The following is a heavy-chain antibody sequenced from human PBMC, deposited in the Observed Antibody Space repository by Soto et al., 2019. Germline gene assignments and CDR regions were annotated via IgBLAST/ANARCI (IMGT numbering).Heavy chain of an antibody. CDR1: GYTFTSYY. J-gene: IGHJ5*02. Sequence: ASVKVSCKASGYTFTSYYMHWVRQAPGQGLEWMGIINPSGGSTSYAQKFQGRVTMTRDTSTSTVYMELSSLRSEDTAVYYCARDTPPSSGWYLALGGNWFDPWGQGTLVTVSS. CDR3: ARDTPPSSGWYLALGGNWFDP. V-gene: IGHV1-46*01. D-gene: IGHD6-19*01. CDR2: INPSGGST.